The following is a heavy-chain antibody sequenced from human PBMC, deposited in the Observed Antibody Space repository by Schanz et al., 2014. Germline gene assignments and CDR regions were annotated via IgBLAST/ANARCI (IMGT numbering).Heavy chain of an antibody. CDR2: INTGGDST. CDR3: ARWFLIRGVILDS. D-gene: IGHD3-10*01. J-gene: IGHJ4*02. CDR1: GFTFSTYA. Sequence: EVQLVESGGTLVRPGGSLRLSCAASGFTFSTYAMAWVRQAPGKGLEWVSSINTGGDSTYYADSVKGRFTISRDNSRDTVYLQMNSLRADDTAMYYCARWFLIRGVILDSWGQGTLXTVSS. V-gene: IGHV3-23*04.